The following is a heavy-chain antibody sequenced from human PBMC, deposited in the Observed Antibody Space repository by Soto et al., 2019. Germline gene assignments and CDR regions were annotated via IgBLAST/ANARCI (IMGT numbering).Heavy chain of an antibody. CDR3: ARDLVDNSLTPFFDY. CDR1: GYTFTSYG. J-gene: IGHJ4*02. Sequence: GASVKVSCKASGYTFTSYGISWVRQAPGQGLEWMGWISAYNGNTNYAQKLQGRVTMTTDTSTSTAYMELRSLRSDDTAVYYCARDLVDNSLTPFFDYCGKGTLVPVAS. D-gene: IGHD1-20*01. V-gene: IGHV1-18*01. CDR2: ISAYNGNT.